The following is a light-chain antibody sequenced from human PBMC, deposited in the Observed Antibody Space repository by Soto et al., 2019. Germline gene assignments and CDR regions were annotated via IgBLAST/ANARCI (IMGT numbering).Light chain of an antibody. J-gene: IGKJ1*01. CDR3: QQYNNWPPT. CDR1: QSVSSN. CDR2: GAS. V-gene: IGKV3-15*01. Sequence: EIVKTQSPATLSVSPGERATLSCRASQSVSSNLAWYQQKPGQAPRLLIYGASTRATGIPARFSGSGSGTEFTLTISSLQSEDFAVYCCQQYNNWPPTFGQGTKVEIK.